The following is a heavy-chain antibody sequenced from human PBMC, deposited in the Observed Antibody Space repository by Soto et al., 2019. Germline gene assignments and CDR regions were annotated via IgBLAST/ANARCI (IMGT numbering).Heavy chain of an antibody. CDR2: INPKFGDT. D-gene: IGHD3-10*02. V-gene: IGHV1-2*02. Sequence: QVQLVQSGAEVKEPGDSVRVSCEASGYTFTAYYIHWVRQAPGQGLEWMGLINPKFGDTTYAQDFQGRVSMTRDMSISTVDMELSRLTSDDTAIYYCARNMDYYYGRGSGNGHGVWGQGTAVTVFS. J-gene: IGHJ6*02. CDR3: ARNMDYYYGRGSGNGHGV. CDR1: GYTFTAYY.